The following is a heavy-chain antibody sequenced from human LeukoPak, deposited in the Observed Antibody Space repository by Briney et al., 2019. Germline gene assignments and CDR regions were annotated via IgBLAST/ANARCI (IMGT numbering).Heavy chain of an antibody. CDR3: AKELRNYYGSSGYLREYFDY. CDR2: ISGSGGST. Sequence: GGSLRLSCAASGFTFSSYAMSWVRQAPGKGLEWVSAISGSGGSTYYADSVKGRFTISRDNSKNTLYLQTNSLRAEDTAVYYCAKELRNYYGSSGYLREYFDYWGQGTLVTVSS. V-gene: IGHV3-23*01. CDR1: GFTFSSYA. D-gene: IGHD3-22*01. J-gene: IGHJ4*02.